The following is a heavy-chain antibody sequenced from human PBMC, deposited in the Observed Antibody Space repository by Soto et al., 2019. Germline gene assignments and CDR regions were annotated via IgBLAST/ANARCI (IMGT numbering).Heavy chain of an antibody. J-gene: IGHJ4*02. CDR1: GFTVSSNY. CDR2: IYSGGST. D-gene: IGHD2-2*01. CDR3: AKPIRYQLLPDY. Sequence: GGSLRLSCAASGFTVSSNYMSWVRQAPGKGLEWVSVIYSGGSTYYADSVKGRFTISRDNSKNTLYLQMNSLRAEDTAVYYCAKPIRYQLLPDYWGQGTLVTVSS. V-gene: IGHV3-66*04.